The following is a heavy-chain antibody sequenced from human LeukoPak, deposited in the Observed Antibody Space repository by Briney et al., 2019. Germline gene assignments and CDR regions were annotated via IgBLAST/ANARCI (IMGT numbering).Heavy chain of an antibody. CDR3: ARDPKYQLLLGWFDP. CDR2: INPNNGAT. J-gene: IGHJ5*02. CDR1: GYTFTGYY. D-gene: IGHD2-21*01. Sequence: ASVKVSCKASGYTFTGYYIHWVRQAPGQGLEWKGRINPNNGATNYAQKFQGRVTVTRDTSISIVYMELRRLRSDDTAVYYCARDPKYQLLLGWFDPWGQGSLVTVSS. V-gene: IGHV1-2*06.